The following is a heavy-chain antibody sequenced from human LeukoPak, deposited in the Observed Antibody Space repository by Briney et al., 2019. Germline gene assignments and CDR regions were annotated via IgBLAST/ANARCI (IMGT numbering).Heavy chain of an antibody. CDR3: ARPPGMGPTIEDFDY. CDR1: GGTFSSYT. V-gene: IGHV1-69*02. Sequence: VASVKVSCKASGGTFSSYTISWVRQAPGQGLEWMGRIIPILGIANYAQKFQGRVTITADKSTSTAYMELSSLRSEDTAVYYCARPPGMGPTIEDFDYGAQEPLVTVPP. CDR2: IIPILGIA. J-gene: IGHJ4*02. D-gene: IGHD5-12*01.